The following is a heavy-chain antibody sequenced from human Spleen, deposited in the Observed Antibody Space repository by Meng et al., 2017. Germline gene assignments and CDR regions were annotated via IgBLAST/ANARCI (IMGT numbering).Heavy chain of an antibody. CDR3: AHSITMLVVVMTDAFDI. V-gene: IGHV2-5*01. CDR2: IYWNADK. D-gene: IGHD3-22*01. J-gene: IGHJ3*02. Sequence: HITCKVSCPSLIKPHITLSWTGTFSGSSLRTIGVARGGSRHPPGKSLEWLPLIYWNADKRYSPSLKCSLTITKDTSKNQVVLTMTNMDPVDTATYYCAHSITMLVVVMTDAFDIWGQGTMVTVSS. CDR1: GSSLRTIGVA.